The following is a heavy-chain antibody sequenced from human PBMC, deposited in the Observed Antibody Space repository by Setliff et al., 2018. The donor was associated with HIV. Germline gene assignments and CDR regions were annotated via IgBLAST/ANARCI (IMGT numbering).Heavy chain of an antibody. Sequence: SETLSLTCAVSGYSVSSGYYWGWIRQPPGKGLEWIGSIYYSGSTYYNPSLKSRVAISVDTSKNQFSLKLTSVTAADTAVYYCARDHNSGTLHAFDLWGQGTKVTVSS. CDR3: ARDHNSGTLHAFDL. J-gene: IGHJ3*01. V-gene: IGHV4-38-2*02. CDR2: IYYSGST. CDR1: GYSVSSGYY. D-gene: IGHD1-26*01.